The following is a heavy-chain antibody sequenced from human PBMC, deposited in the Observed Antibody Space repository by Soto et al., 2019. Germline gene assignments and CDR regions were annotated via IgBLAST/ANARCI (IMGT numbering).Heavy chain of an antibody. J-gene: IGHJ4*02. D-gene: IGHD3-9*01. CDR3: ARWETYYDILGLDY. V-gene: IGHV3-30-3*01. Sequence: GGPMRLSCAASGFPFSSYARHWVRKAPGKGLEWVAVISYDGSNKYYADSVKGRFTISRDNSKNTLYLQMNSLRAEDTAVYYCARWETYYDILGLDYWGQGTLVTVSS. CDR1: GFPFSSYA. CDR2: ISYDGSNK.